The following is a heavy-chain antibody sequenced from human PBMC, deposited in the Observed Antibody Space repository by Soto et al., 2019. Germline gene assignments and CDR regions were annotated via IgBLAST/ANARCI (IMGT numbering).Heavy chain of an antibody. J-gene: IGHJ5*02. CDR2: IYHSGRT. D-gene: IGHD2-21*02. Sequence: QVQLQESGPGLVRPSGTLSLTCAVSSGSFSSSYWWSWVRQPPGKGLEWIGEIYHSGRTNYNPSRRGRVTISVDKSKKQFSLKLSSVTAADTAVYYCASNLVTAGVGWFDPWGQGTLVTVSS. V-gene: IGHV4-4*02. CDR1: SGSFSSSYW. CDR3: ASNLVTAGVGWFDP.